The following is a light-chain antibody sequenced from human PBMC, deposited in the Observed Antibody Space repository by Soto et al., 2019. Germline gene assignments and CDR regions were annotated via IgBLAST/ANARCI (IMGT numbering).Light chain of an antibody. CDR3: CSYAGSSTFL. CDR2: EGS. V-gene: IGLV2-23*03. Sequence: QSALTQPASVSGSPGQSITISCTGTSSDVGSYNLVSWYQQHPGKAPKLMIYEGSKRPSGVSNRFSGSKSGNTASLTISGLQAEDEADYYCCSYAGSSTFLFGGGTK. J-gene: IGLJ2*01. CDR1: SSDVGSYNL.